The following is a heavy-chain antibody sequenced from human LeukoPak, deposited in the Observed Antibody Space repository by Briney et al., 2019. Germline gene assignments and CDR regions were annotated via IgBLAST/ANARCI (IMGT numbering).Heavy chain of an antibody. CDR2: IYYSGST. V-gene: IGHV4-39*07. CDR1: GGSISSSSYY. J-gene: IGHJ4*02. D-gene: IGHD3-3*01. Sequence: PSETLSLTCTVSGGSISSSSYYSGWIRQRPGKGLEWLGSIYYSGSTYYNPSLKSRVTISVDTSKNQFSLKLSSVTAADTAVYYCARIDFWSGYLHFDYWGQGTLVTVSS. CDR3: ARIDFWSGYLHFDY.